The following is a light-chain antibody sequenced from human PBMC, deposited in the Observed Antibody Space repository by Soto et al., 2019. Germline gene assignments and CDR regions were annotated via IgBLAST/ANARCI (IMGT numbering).Light chain of an antibody. V-gene: IGKV1-9*01. CDR1: QGISSY. CDR2: AAS. J-gene: IGKJ1*01. Sequence: DIQLTQSPSFLSASVGDRVTITCRASQGISSYLAWYQQKPGKAPKLLIYAASTLQSGVPSRFSGSGSGTEFTLTISSLQPEEFATYYCQQLYSYPRTFGQGTKVEIK. CDR3: QQLYSYPRT.